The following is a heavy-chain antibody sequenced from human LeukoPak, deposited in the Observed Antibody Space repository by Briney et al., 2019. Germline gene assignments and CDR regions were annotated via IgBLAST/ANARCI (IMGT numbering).Heavy chain of an antibody. CDR2: INHSGST. Sequence: SETLSLTCAVYGGSFSGYYWSWIRQPPGKGLEWIGEINHSGSTNYNPSLKSRVTISVDTSKNQISLKLSSVTAADTAVYYCARGTYYYDSSGYKRTTKFDYWGQGTLVTVSS. D-gene: IGHD3-22*01. CDR1: GGSFSGYY. CDR3: ARGTYYYDSSGYKRTTKFDY. J-gene: IGHJ4*02. V-gene: IGHV4-34*01.